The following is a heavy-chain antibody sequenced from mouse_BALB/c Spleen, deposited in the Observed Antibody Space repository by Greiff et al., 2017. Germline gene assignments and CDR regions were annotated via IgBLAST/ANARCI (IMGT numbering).Heavy chain of an antibody. Sequence: EVKVVESGGGLVKPGGSLKLSCAASGFTFSSYAMSWVRQSPEKRLEWVAEISSGGSYTYYPDTVTGRFTISRDNAKNTLYLEMSSLRSEDTAIYYCARDPLGGYAMDYWGQGTSVTVSS. J-gene: IGHJ4*01. CDR3: ARDPLGGYAMDY. CDR1: GFTFSSYA. CDR2: ISSGGSYT. V-gene: IGHV5-9-4*01.